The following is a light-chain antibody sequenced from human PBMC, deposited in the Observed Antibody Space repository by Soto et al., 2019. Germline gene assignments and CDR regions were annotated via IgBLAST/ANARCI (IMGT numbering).Light chain of an antibody. J-gene: IGLJ2*01. CDR2: GNS. CDR1: SSNIGAGYD. V-gene: IGLV1-40*01. CDR3: QSYDSSLSGSV. Sequence: QSVLTQPPSVSGAPGQRVTISCTGSSSNIGAGYDVHWYQQLPGTAPKLLIYGNSNRPSGVPDRFSGSKSGTSASLAITGLQAEDEAEYYFQSYDSSLSGSVFGGGTKVTVL.